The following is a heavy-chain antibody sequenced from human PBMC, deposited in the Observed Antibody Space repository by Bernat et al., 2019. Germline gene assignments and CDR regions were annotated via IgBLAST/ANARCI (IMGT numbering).Heavy chain of an antibody. CDR2: IKQDGSDK. CDR3: VRDAGYCSGGSCYNLFDS. CDR1: GFTFSGYW. Sequence: EVQLVESGGGLVQPGGSLRLSCEVSGFTFSGYWMTWVRQAPGKGLEWVANIKQDGSDKYYVDSVKGRFTISRDNAKNSVYLQMDSLRAEDTAVYYCVRDAGYCSGGSCYNLFDSWGQGTLVTVSS. D-gene: IGHD2-15*01. J-gene: IGHJ4*02. V-gene: IGHV3-7*05.